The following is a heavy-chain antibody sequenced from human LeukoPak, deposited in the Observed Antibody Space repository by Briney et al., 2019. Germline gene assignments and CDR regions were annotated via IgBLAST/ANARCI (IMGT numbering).Heavy chain of an antibody. CDR2: ISYGGSNK. Sequence: GGSLRLSCAASGFTFSSYGMHWVRQAPGKGLEWVAVISYGGSNKYYADSVKGRFTISRDNSKNTLYLQMNSLRAEDTAVYYCAREVRSTYYYGSGSYYKVPYYYYYMDVWGKGTTVTISS. CDR3: AREVRSTYYYGSGSYYKVPYYYYYMDV. CDR1: GFTFSSYG. D-gene: IGHD3-10*01. V-gene: IGHV3-30*03. J-gene: IGHJ6*03.